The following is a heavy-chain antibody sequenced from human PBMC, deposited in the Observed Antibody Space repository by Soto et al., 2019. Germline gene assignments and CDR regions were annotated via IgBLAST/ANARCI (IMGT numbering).Heavy chain of an antibody. CDR3: AKDGGSSWTRYYFDY. CDR1: GFTFSSYA. D-gene: IGHD6-13*01. V-gene: IGHV3-23*01. J-gene: IGHJ4*02. Sequence: GGSLRLSCAASGFTFSSYAMSWVRQAPGKGLEWVSAISGSGGSTYYADSVKGRFTTSRDNSKNTLYLQMNSLRAEDTAVYYCAKDGGSSWTRYYFDYWGQGTLVTVSS. CDR2: ISGSGGST.